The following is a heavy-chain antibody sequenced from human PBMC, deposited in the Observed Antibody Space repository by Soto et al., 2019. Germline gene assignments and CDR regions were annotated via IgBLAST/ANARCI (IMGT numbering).Heavy chain of an antibody. D-gene: IGHD3-10*01. V-gene: IGHV3-15*01. CDR1: GFSFENAW. J-gene: IGHJ4*02. CDR3: TTDLLGSLILAWAY. CDR2: IKSKTDGGTT. Sequence: GGSLRVSSAASGFSFENAWMSWVRQAPGKGLEWVGRIKSKTDGGTTDYAAPVKGRFSISRDDSKNIVYLQMSSLKTEDSAVYFCTTDLLGSLILAWAYWGQGTVVTVSS.